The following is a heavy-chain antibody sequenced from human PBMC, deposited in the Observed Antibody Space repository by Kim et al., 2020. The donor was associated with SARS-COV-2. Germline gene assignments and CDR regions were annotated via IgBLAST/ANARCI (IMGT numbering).Heavy chain of an antibody. J-gene: IGHJ1*01. CDR2: IKQDGSEK. Sequence: GGSLRLSCTASGFTFSSYWMTWVRQAPGKGLEWVANIKQDGSEKYYVDSVKGRFAISRDNAKNSLYLQMNSLTAEDTAVYYCVRDPVRIVVKAAAQHWGQGTLVTVSS. CDR1: GFTFSSYW. D-gene: IGHD2-2*01. CDR3: VRDPVRIVVKAAAQH. V-gene: IGHV3-7*01.